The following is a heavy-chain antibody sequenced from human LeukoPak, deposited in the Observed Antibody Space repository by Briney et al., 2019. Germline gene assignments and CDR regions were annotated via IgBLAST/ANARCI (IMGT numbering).Heavy chain of an antibody. D-gene: IGHD1-26*01. CDR2: IYTSGST. CDR3: AREIGGSPFDY. V-gene: IGHV4-4*07. J-gene: IGHJ4*02. CDR1: GGSFSGYY. Sequence: PSETLSLTCAVYGGSFSGYYWSWIRQPAGKGLEWIGRIYTSGSTNYNPSLKSRVTISVDTSKNQFSLKLSSVTAADTAVYYCAREIGGSPFDYWGQGTLVTVSS.